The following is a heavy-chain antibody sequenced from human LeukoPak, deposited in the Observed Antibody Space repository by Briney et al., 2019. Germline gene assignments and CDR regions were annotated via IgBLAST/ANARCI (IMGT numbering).Heavy chain of an antibody. CDR1: GVSISSSNSY. V-gene: IGHV4-39*01. D-gene: IGHD3/OR15-3a*01. CDR2: IYYSGNT. J-gene: IGHJ4*02. Sequence: PSETLSLTCTVSGVSISSSNSYWGWIRQPRGKGREWIVSIYYSGNTYYNASLKSQISISINTSKNQFSLELTSVTAADTAVYYCARQTGSGLFILPGGQGTLVTVSS. CDR3: ARQTGSGLFILP.